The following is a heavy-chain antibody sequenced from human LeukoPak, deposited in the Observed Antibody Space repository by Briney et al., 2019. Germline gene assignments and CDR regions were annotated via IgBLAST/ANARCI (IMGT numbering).Heavy chain of an antibody. D-gene: IGHD6-19*01. CDR3: ARYIAVAGYFDY. Sequence: ASVKVSCKASAYTFSNYGFNWVRQAPGQGLEWMGWISAYNGNTNYAQKLQGRVTMTTDTSTSTAYMELRSLRSDDTAVYYCARYIAVAGYFDYWGQGTLVTVSS. J-gene: IGHJ4*02. CDR2: ISAYNGNT. V-gene: IGHV1-18*01. CDR1: AYTFSNYG.